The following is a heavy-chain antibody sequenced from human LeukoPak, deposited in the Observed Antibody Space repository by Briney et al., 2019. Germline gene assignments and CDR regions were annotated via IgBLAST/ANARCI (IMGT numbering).Heavy chain of an antibody. CDR3: ARDLGLGYSSGWYYFDY. J-gene: IGHJ4*02. D-gene: IGHD6-19*01. CDR2: IIPIFGIA. Sequence: SVKVSCKASGGTFSSYAISWVRQAPGQGLEWMGRIIPIFGIANYAQKFQGRVTITADKSTSTAYMELSSLRPEDTAVYYCARDLGLGYSSGWYYFDYWGQGTLVTVSS. CDR1: GGTFSSYA. V-gene: IGHV1-69*04.